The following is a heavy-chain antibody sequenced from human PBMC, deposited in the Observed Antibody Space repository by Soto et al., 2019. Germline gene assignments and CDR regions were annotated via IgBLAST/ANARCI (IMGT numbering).Heavy chain of an antibody. CDR2: ISYDGSNK. D-gene: IGHD2-15*01. CDR3: AKGGDVVVVAATDNWFDP. Sequence: GGSLRISCAASGFTFSSYGMHWVRQAPGKGLEWVAVISYDGSNKYYADSVKGRFTISRDNSKNTLYLQMNSLRAEDTAAYYSAKGGDVVVVAATDNWFDPWGQGTLVTVSS. V-gene: IGHV3-30*18. J-gene: IGHJ5*02. CDR1: GFTFSSYG.